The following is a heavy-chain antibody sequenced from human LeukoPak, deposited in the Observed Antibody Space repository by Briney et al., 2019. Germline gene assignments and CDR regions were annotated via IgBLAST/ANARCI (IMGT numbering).Heavy chain of an antibody. D-gene: IGHD6-13*01. CDR3: ARAYSSSWYFNWFDP. CDR2: INHSGST. V-gene: IGHV4-34*01. CDR1: GGSFSGYY. Sequence: PSETLSLTCAVYGGSFSGYYWSWIRQPPGKGLEWIGEINHSGSTNYNPSLKSRVTISVDTSKNQFSLKLSSVTAADTAVYFCARAYSSSWYFNWFDPWGQGTLVTVSS. J-gene: IGHJ5*02.